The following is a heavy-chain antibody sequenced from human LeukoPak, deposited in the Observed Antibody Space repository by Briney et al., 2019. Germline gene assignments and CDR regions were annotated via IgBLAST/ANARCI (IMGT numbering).Heavy chain of an antibody. D-gene: IGHD5-12*01. CDR1: GGTFSSYG. CDR2: ISAYNGNT. CDR3: ASTPDSVDIVATGFY. V-gene: IGHV1-18*01. J-gene: IGHJ4*02. Sequence: ASVKVSCKASGGTFSSYGISWVRQAPGQGLEWMGWISAYNGNTNYAQKLQGRVTMTTDTSTSTAYMELRSLRSDDTAVYYCASTPDSVDIVATGFYWGQGTLVTVSS.